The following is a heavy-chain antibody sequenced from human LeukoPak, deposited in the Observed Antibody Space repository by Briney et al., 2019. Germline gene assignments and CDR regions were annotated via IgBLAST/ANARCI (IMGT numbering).Heavy chain of an antibody. CDR3: ARGGGLDV. CDR1: KFIFSNYW. CDR2: IKKTGSET. Sequence: GGSLRLSCAASKFIFSNYWMSWVRQAPGKGLEWVAYIKKTGSETYYVDSVKGRCTITRDNARNSLFLQMNSLRAEDTAVYFCARGGGLDVWGQGATVTVSS. V-gene: IGHV3-7*04. J-gene: IGHJ6*02.